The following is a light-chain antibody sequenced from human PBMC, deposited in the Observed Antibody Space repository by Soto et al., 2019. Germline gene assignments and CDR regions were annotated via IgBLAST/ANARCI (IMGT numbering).Light chain of an antibody. J-gene: IGKJ5*01. Sequence: DVQMTQSLSTLSASVGDRVTITCRASQSISSWLAWYQQKPGKAHKLLIYKASSLESGVQSRFSGSGSGTEFTLTIRSLQPDDFATYYCQQYNSYSITFGQGTRLENK. CDR1: QSISSW. CDR2: KAS. CDR3: QQYNSYSIT. V-gene: IGKV1-5*03.